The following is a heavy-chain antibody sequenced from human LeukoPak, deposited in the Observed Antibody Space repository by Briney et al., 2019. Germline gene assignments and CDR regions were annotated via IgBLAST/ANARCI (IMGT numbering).Heavy chain of an antibody. J-gene: IGHJ3*02. CDR2: INWNGDST. Sequence: PGGSLRLSCAASGFTFDDYGMSWVRQAPGKGLEWVSGINWNGDSTGYADSVKGRFTISRDNAKNSLYLQMNSLRAEDTALYYCARDRNYGSGNDAFDIWGQGTMVTVSS. D-gene: IGHD3-10*01. CDR3: ARDRNYGSGNDAFDI. V-gene: IGHV3-20*04. CDR1: GFTFDDYG.